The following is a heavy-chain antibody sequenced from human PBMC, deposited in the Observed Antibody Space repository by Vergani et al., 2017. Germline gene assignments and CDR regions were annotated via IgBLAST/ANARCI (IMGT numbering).Heavy chain of an antibody. CDR3: ARVNTETNSHLYYYYYMDV. V-gene: IGHV4-34*01. J-gene: IGHJ6*03. CDR1: GGSFTSYH. Sequence: QVQLQQWGGGLLKPSETLSLTCVVNGGSFTSYHWTWIRQSPGEGLEWVGDIDHTGRPDYNPSLKRRLTMSVDKSRNQFSLTLNSVTATDTAIYFCARVNTETNSHLYYYYYMDVWGQGTAVTVS. D-gene: IGHD4-11*01. CDR2: IDHTGRP.